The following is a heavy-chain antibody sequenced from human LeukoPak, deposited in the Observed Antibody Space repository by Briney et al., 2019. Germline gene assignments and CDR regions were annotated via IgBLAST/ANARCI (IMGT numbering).Heavy chain of an antibody. Sequence: SETLSLTCAVYGGSFSGYYWSWIRQPPGKGLEWIGGINHSGSTNYNPSLKSRVTISVDTSKNQFSLKLSSVTAADMAVYYCARASLRYFDWLSRRGFDPWGQGTLVTVSS. D-gene: IGHD3-9*01. CDR3: ARASLRYFDWLSRRGFDP. V-gene: IGHV4-34*01. CDR1: GGSFSGYY. J-gene: IGHJ5*02. CDR2: INHSGST.